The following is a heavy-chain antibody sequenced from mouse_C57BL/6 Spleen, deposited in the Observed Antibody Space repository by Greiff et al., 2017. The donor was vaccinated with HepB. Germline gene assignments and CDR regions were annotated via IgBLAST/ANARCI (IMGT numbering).Heavy chain of an antibody. J-gene: IGHJ1*03. V-gene: IGHV1-80*01. CDR2: IYPGDGDT. CDR3: ARWGTTVVEGYFDV. CDR1: GYAFSSYW. D-gene: IGHD1-1*01. Sequence: QVQLQQSGAELVKPGASVKISCKASGYAFSSYWMNWVKQRPGKGLEWIGQIYPGDGDTNYNGKFKGKATLTADKSSSTAYMQLSSLTSEDSAVYFCARWGTTVVEGYFDVWGTGTTVTVSS.